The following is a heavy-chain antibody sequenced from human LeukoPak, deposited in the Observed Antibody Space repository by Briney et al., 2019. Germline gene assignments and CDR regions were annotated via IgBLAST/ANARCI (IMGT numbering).Heavy chain of an antibody. CDR1: GFTFRSYW. D-gene: IGHD5-24*01. J-gene: IGHJ4*02. CDR2: IKEDGSEK. CDR3: AGESDMATIWEIFEY. Sequence: AGGSLRLSCAASGFTFRSYWMSWVRRSPGKGLEWVANIKEDGSEKYYADSVKGRFTISRDNAKNSLYLHMNSLRAGDTAVYYCAGESDMATIWEIFEYWGQRALVTVSS. V-gene: IGHV3-7*01.